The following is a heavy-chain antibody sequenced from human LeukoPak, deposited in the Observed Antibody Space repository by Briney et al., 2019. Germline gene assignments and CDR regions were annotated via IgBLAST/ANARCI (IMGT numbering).Heavy chain of an antibody. D-gene: IGHD4-17*01. J-gene: IGHJ4*02. CDR2: IYPGESIYASENT. V-gene: IGHV4-4*07. CDR3: ARDPTTVTTIFDS. Sequence: PSETLSLTCGVSGVSISAYYWSWIRQPAGKGLEWIGRIYPGESIYASENTNYNPSLKGRVSMSGDTSKNQVSLKLRSVTAADTAVYYCARDPTTVTTIFDSWGQGTLVTVSS. CDR1: GVSISAYY.